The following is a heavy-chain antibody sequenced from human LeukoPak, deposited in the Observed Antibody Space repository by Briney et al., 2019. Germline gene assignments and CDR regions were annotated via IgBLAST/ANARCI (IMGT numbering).Heavy chain of an antibody. V-gene: IGHV5-51*01. J-gene: IGHJ3*02. CDR1: GYSFTSYW. CDR3: ARLSVIAVAGMGSFDI. D-gene: IGHD6-19*01. CDR2: IHPSDSDT. Sequence: GESLKISCKGSGYSFTSYWIGWVRQMPGKGLEWMGIIHPSDSDTRYSPSFQGHVTISADRSISTAYLQWSSVKVSDTAMYSCARLSVIAVAGMGSFDIWGQGTMVTVSS.